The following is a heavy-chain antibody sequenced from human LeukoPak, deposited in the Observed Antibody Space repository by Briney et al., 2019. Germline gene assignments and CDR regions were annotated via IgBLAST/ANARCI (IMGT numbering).Heavy chain of an antibody. V-gene: IGHV4-61*02. CDR3: ARVTTGFDY. Sequence: SETLSLTCTVSGGSISSGSYYWSWIRQPAGKGLEWIGRIYTSGSTNYNPSLKSRVTISVDTSKNQFSLKVFSVTAADTAVYYCARVTTGFDYWGQGTLVTVSS. CDR1: GGSISSGSYY. D-gene: IGHD4-11*01. J-gene: IGHJ4*02. CDR2: IYTSGST.